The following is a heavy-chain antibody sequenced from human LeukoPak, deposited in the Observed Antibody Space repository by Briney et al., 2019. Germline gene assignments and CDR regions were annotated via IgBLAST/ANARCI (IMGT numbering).Heavy chain of an antibody. CDR1: GFTFSNAW. V-gene: IGHV3-15*01. CDR3: TSVSPHYAFDI. Sequence: GESLKISCAASGFTFSNAWMSWVRQAPGKGLEWVGRIKSKTDGGTTDYAAPVKGRFTISRDDSKNTLYLQMNSLKTEDTAVYYCTSVSPHYAFDIWGQGTMVTVSS. D-gene: IGHD2-8*01. CDR2: IKSKTDGGTT. J-gene: IGHJ3*02.